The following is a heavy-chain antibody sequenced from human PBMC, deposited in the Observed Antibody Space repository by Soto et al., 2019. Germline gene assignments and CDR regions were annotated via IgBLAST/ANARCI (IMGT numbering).Heavy chain of an antibody. D-gene: IGHD3-16*01. CDR1: GYTFTGYY. J-gene: IGHJ3*02. Sequence: GASVKVSCKASGYTFTGYYMHWVRQAPGQGLEWMGWINPNSGGTNYAQKFQGWVTMTRDTSISTAYMELSRLRSDDTAVYYCAILGGDPRPDAFDIWGQGTMVTVSS. V-gene: IGHV1-2*04. CDR2: INPNSGGT. CDR3: AILGGDPRPDAFDI.